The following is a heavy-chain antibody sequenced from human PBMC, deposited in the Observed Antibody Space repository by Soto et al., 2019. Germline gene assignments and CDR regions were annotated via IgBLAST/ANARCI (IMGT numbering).Heavy chain of an antibody. J-gene: IGHJ3*02. Sequence: SVDYGGRRIMKNQKKDLEWIGYIYYSGSAYYNPSLKSRVTISVDTSKNQLSLKLSSVTAADTAEYYCARFLSGPEAGDARAVFDILRQGTIVTVSS. V-gene: IGHV4-31*02. CDR2: IYYSGSA. CDR1: SVDYG. D-gene: IGHD6-6*01. CDR3: ARFLSGPEAGDARAVFDI.